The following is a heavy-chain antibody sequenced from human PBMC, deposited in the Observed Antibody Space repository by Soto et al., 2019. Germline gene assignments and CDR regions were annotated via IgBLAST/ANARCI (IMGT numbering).Heavy chain of an antibody. D-gene: IGHD6-19*01. CDR2: ISYDGSNK. V-gene: IGHV3-30*18. CDR3: AKDRDSSGWFSGYYYGVDV. Sequence: GGSLRLSCAASGFTFSSYGMHWVRQAPGKGLEWVALISYDGSNKYYADSVNGRFTISRDNSKNTLSLQVSSLRPEDTAVYYCAKDRDSSGWFSGYYYGVDVWGQGTTVTVSS. CDR1: GFTFSSYG. J-gene: IGHJ6*01.